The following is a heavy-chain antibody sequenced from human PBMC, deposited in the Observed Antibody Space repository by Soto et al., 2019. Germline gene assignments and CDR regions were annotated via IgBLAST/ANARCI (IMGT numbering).Heavy chain of an antibody. V-gene: IGHV3-23*01. J-gene: IGHJ4*02. CDR1: GFTFSSYA. CDR3: AKDRGLGDFGWPDTFDY. Sequence: VGSLRLSCAASGFTFSSYAMSWVRQAPGKGLEWVSAISGSGGSTYYADSVKGRFTISRDNSKNTLYLQMNSLRAEDTAVYYCAKDRGLGDFGWPDTFDYWGQGTLVTVSS. D-gene: IGHD3-9*01. CDR2: ISGSGGST.